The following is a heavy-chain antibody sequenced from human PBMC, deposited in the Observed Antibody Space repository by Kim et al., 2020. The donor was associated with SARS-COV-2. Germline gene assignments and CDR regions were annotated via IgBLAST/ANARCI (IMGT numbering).Heavy chain of an antibody. V-gene: IGHV3-33*01. CDR3: ARHDFWSGFPLDY. D-gene: IGHD3-3*01. Sequence: YADSVKGRFTISRDNSKNTLNLQMNSLGAEDTAVYYCARHDFWSGFPLDYWGQGTLVTVSS. J-gene: IGHJ4*02.